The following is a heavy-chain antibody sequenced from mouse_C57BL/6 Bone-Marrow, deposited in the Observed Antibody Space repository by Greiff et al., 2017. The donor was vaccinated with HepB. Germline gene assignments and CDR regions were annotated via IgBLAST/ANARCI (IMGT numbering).Heavy chain of an antibody. CDR3: ARWGAMDY. J-gene: IGHJ2*01. Sequence: QVQLQQSGAELVRPGPSVKLSCTASGYTFTSYGISWVKQRTGQGLEWIGEIYPRSGNNYYNEKFKGKDTLTANKSSITTYMGLRSLATEDSAGDMCARWGAMDYWGQGTTLTVSS. CDR2: IYPRSGNN. CDR1: GYTFTSYG. V-gene: IGHV1-81*01.